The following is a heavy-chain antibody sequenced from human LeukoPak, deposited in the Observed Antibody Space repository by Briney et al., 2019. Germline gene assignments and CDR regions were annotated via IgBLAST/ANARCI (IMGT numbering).Heavy chain of an antibody. CDR1: GVSISSYY. J-gene: IGHJ4*02. D-gene: IGHD6-13*01. CDR3: ARVSRQQLVPDY. CDR2: IYYSGST. Sequence: SETLSLTCTVSGVSISSYYWSWIRQPPGKGLEWIGYIYYSGSTNYNPSLKSRVTISVDTSKNQFSLKRSSVTAADTAVYYCARVSRQQLVPDYWGQGTLVTVSS. V-gene: IGHV4-59*01.